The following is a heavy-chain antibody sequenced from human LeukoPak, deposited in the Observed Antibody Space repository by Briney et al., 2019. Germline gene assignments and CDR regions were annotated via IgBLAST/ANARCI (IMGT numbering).Heavy chain of an antibody. Sequence: GRSLRLSCAASGFTFSSYAMHWVRQAPGKGLEWVAVISYDGSNKYYADSVKGRFTISRDNSKNTLYLQMNSLRAEDTAVYYCARGIIAARGFDYWGQGTLVTVSS. CDR1: GFTFSSYA. D-gene: IGHD6-6*01. J-gene: IGHJ4*02. V-gene: IGHV3-30-3*01. CDR3: ARGIIAARGFDY. CDR2: ISYDGSNK.